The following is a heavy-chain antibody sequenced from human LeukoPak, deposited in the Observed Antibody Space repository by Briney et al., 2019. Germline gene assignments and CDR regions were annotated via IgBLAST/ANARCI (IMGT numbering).Heavy chain of an antibody. CDR2: ISGSSSYI. CDR1: GFPFSTYS. J-gene: IGHJ6*02. Sequence: GSLRLSCAASGFPFSTYSMNWVRQAPGKGLEWVSSISGSSSYIYYADSVKGRFTISRDNAKNTLYLQMDSLRAEDTAVYYCAKDRRGHYDFWSGYPYGMDVWGQGTTVTVSS. D-gene: IGHD3-3*01. V-gene: IGHV3-21*01. CDR3: AKDRRGHYDFWSGYPYGMDV.